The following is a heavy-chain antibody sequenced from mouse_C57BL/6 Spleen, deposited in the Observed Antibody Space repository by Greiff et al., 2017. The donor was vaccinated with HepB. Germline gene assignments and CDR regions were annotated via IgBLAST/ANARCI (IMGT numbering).Heavy chain of an antibody. D-gene: IGHD1-1*01. V-gene: IGHV7-1*01. J-gene: IGHJ4*01. CDR3: ARDADYGSSYAMDY. CDR2: SRNKANDYTT. Sequence: EVQGVESGGGLVQSGRSLRLSCATSGFTFSDFYMEWVRQAPGKGLEWIAASRNKANDYTTEYSASVKGRFIVSRDTSQSILYLQMNALRAEDTAIYYCARDADYGSSYAMDYWGQGTSVTVSS. CDR1: GFTFSDFY.